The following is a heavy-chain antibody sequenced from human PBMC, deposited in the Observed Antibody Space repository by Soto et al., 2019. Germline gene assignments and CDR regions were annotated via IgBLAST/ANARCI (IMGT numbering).Heavy chain of an antibody. CDR2: IIPIFGTA. D-gene: IGHD4-17*01. Sequence: QVQLVQSGAEVKKPGSSVKVSCKASGGTFSSYAISWVRQAPGQGLEWMGGIIPIFGTANYAQKFQGRVTITADESTSTAYMELSSMRSEDTAVYYWSGTTVNTFGMDVGGQVTTVTVSS. J-gene: IGHJ6*02. CDR1: GGTFSSYA. V-gene: IGHV1-69*12. CDR3: SGTTVNTFGMDV.